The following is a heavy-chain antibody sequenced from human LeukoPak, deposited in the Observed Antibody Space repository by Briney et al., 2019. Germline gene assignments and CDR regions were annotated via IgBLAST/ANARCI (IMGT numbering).Heavy chain of an antibody. J-gene: IGHJ4*02. Sequence: GGSLRLSCTASGFSFSSFWMSWVRQAPGKGPEWVANIKEDGTEIDYADSVRGRFSISRDNAKNSVSLQMSNLRVEDTAVYYCGRDEPGGYFVYWGQGTLVAVSS. CDR1: GFSFSSFW. D-gene: IGHD3-16*01. CDR3: GRDEPGGYFVY. CDR2: IKEDGTEI. V-gene: IGHV3-7*01.